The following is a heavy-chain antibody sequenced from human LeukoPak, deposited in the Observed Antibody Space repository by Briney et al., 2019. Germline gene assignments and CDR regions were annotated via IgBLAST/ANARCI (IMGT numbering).Heavy chain of an antibody. D-gene: IGHD2-15*01. CDR3: ARAEPYCSGGSCYLDY. V-gene: IGHV3-21*01. J-gene: IGHJ4*02. CDR2: ISSSSSYI. CDR1: GFTFSSYS. Sequence: GGSLRLSCAASGFTFSSYSVNWVRQAPGKGLEWVSSISSSSSYIYYADSVKGRFTISRDNAKNSLYLQMNSLRAEDTAVYYCARAEPYCSGGSCYLDYWGQGTLVTVSS.